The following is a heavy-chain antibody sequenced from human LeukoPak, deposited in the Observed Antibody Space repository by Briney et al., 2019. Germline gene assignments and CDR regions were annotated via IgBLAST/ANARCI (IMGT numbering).Heavy chain of an antibody. D-gene: IGHD2-2*01. V-gene: IGHV3-21*05. J-gene: IGHJ4*02. CDR3: ARDTFQPGLIDS. Sequence: PGGFLRLSRAASGFTFSRFAMNWVRQAPGKGLEWISYINTDSSDIHYADSVKGRFTISRDNARNTLFLQLSSLRAEDSAVYYCARDTFQPGLIDSWGQGTLVTVSS. CDR1: GFTFSRFA. CDR2: INTDSSDI.